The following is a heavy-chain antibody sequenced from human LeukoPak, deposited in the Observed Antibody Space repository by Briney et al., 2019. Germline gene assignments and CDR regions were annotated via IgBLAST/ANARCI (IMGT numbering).Heavy chain of an antibody. Sequence: GESLKISCKGSGYSFTSYWIGWVRQMPGKGLEWMGIIYPGGSDTRYSPSFQGQVTISADKSISTAYLQWSSLKASDTAMYFCARRGYCDSASCSAPLDYWGQGTLVAVSS. J-gene: IGHJ4*02. CDR2: IYPGGSDT. CDR3: ARRGYCDSASCSAPLDY. V-gene: IGHV5-51*01. CDR1: GYSFTSYW. D-gene: IGHD2-2*01.